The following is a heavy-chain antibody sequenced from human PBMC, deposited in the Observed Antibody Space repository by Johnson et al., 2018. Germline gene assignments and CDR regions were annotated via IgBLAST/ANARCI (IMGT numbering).Heavy chain of an antibody. V-gene: IGHV3-23*04. CDR1: GFTFSSYA. D-gene: IGHD1/OR15-1a*01. J-gene: IGHJ3*02. Sequence: VQLVQSGGGLVQPGGSLRLSCAASGFTFSSYAMSWVRQAPGKGLEWVSAISGSGGSTYYADSVTGRFTISRDNSKTTLYLQMNSLRAEDTAIYYCPKDRWEGTTGDAFDIWGQGTMVTVSS. CDR2: ISGSGGST. CDR3: PKDRWEGTTGDAFDI.